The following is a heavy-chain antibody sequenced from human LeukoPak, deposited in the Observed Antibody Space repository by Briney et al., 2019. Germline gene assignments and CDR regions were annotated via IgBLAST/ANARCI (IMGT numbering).Heavy chain of an antibody. V-gene: IGHV4-59*08. CDR3: ARAPLTDYSLDY. Sequence: SGTLSLTCTVSGGSISSYYWSWIRQPPGKGLEWIGYIYYSGSTNYNPSLKSRVTISVDTSKNQFSLKLSSVTAADTAVYYCARAPLTDYSLDYWGQGTLVTVSS. J-gene: IGHJ4*02. CDR2: IYYSGST. D-gene: IGHD3-9*01. CDR1: GGSISSYY.